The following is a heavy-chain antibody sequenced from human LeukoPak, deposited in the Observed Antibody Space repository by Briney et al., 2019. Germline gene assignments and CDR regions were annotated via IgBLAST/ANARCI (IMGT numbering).Heavy chain of an antibody. Sequence: GGSLRLSCAASGFTFSDYSMEWVRQAPGKGLEWISYISSTSTTIYYAGSVKGRFTISRDNAKKSLFLQMNSLRAQDTAVYYCASSFSDDFWSGHFWGQGTLVTVSS. J-gene: IGHJ4*02. CDR2: ISSTSTTI. V-gene: IGHV3-48*04. CDR3: ASSFSDDFWSGHF. D-gene: IGHD3-3*01. CDR1: GFTFSDYS.